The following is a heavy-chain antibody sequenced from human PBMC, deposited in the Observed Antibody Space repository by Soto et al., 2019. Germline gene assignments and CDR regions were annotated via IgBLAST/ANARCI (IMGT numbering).Heavy chain of an antibody. CDR2: ISGSGAAT. V-gene: IGHV3-23*01. Sequence: RRLSCAASGLTLSSSAMGWVRQAPGKGLEWVSSISGSGAATYYADSVKGRFTISRDNSKNTLSLQMNSLRAEDTAVYYSAKAPSVSMMVVETSFDHWDRGPQVTVSS. CDR3: AKAPSVSMMVVETSFDH. D-gene: IGHD3-22*01. CDR1: GLTLSSSA. J-gene: IGHJ4*02.